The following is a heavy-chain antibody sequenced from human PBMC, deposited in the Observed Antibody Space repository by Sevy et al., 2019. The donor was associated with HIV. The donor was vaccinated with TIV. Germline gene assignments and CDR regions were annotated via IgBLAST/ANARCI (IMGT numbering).Heavy chain of an antibody. CDR2: IKEDGSVK. CDR3: VRAIGAAASY. D-gene: IGHD6-13*01. V-gene: IGHV3-7*01. J-gene: IGHJ4*02. CDR1: GFTFSSYW. Sequence: GGSLRLSCEASGFTFSSYWMSWVRQAPGKGLEWVANIKEDGSVKYYVDSVKGRFTISRDNAKNAVYLQMNSLRAEDTALYYCVRAIGAAASYWGQGTLVTVSS.